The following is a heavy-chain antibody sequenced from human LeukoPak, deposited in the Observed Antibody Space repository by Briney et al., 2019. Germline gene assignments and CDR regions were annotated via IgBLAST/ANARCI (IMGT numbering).Heavy chain of an antibody. CDR3: AGAPYYYDSSGYYLEY. D-gene: IGHD3-22*01. CDR1: EFTFSAYA. Sequence: GGSLRLSCATSEFTFSAYAMNWVRQAPGKGLEWVSSISSSSSYIYYADSVKGRFTISRDNAKNSLFLQMNSLRAEDTAVYYCAGAPYYYDSSGYYLEYWGQGTLVIVSS. V-gene: IGHV3-21*01. CDR2: ISSSSSYI. J-gene: IGHJ4*02.